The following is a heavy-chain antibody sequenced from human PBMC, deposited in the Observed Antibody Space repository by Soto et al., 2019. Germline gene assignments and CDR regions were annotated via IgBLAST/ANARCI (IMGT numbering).Heavy chain of an antibody. V-gene: IGHV1-2*04. D-gene: IGHD1-26*01. CDR2: INPNSGGT. CDR1: GYTFTGYY. Sequence: ASVKVSCKASGYTFTGYYMHWVRQAPGQGLEWMGWINPNSGGTNYAQKFQGWVTMTRDTSISTAYMELSRLRSDDTAVYYCARGLNGGSYFHSDTTYDYWGQGTLVTVSS. J-gene: IGHJ4*02. CDR3: ARGLNGGSYFHSDTTYDY.